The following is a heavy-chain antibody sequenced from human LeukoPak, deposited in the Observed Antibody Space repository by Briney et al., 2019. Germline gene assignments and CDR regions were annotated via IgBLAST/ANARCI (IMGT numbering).Heavy chain of an antibody. CDR1: GYTFTSYD. V-gene: IGHV1-8*01. CDR3: ARVKGYGSGSYYNHLLGY. D-gene: IGHD3-10*01. J-gene: IGHJ4*02. Sequence: ASVKVSCKASGYTFTSYDINWVRQATGQGLEWMGWMNPNSGNTGYAQKFQGRVTMTRNTSISTAYMELSSLRSEDTAVYYCARVKGYGSGSYYNHLLGYWGQGTLVTVSS. CDR2: MNPNSGNT.